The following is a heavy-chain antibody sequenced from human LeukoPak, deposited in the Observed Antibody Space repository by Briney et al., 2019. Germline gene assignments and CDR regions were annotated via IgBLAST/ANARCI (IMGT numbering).Heavy chain of an antibody. D-gene: IGHD3-10*01. Sequence: GGSLRLFCAASGFTSSSYWLHGVRQVPGKGLVGVSRISGDGTARNYADSVKGRFTISRDDAKNTVDLQMNSRRGEDTAVYYCVRGRGSYGWFDPWGQGTLVTAPS. J-gene: IGHJ5*02. V-gene: IGHV3-74*01. CDR3: VRGRGSYGWFDP. CDR1: GFTSSSYW. CDR2: ISGDGTAR.